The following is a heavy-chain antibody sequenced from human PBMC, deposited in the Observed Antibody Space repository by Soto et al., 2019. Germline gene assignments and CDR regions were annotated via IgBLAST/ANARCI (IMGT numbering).Heavy chain of an antibody. CDR1: GFTFSSYA. V-gene: IGHV3-23*01. CDR2: VSIGGST. J-gene: IGHJ4*02. D-gene: IGHD2-15*01. CDR3: AKLSGAGGHCDY. Sequence: ESGGGLVQPEGSLRLSCAASGFTFSSYAMGWVRQGPGKGLEWVAVVSIGGSTHYADSARGRFTISRDNSKNTLSLQMNSLTAEDTVVYFCAKLSGAGGHCDYWGQGALVTVSS.